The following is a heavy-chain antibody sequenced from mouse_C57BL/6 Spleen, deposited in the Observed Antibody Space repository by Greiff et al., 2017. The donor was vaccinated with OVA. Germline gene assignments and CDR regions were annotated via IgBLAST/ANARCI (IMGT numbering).Heavy chain of an antibody. CDR3: ARRLGQDAMDY. CDR2: ISYDGSN. Sequence: VQLKQSGPGLVKPSQSLSLTCSVTGYSITSGYYWNWIRQFPGNKLEWMGYISYDGSNNYNPSLKNRISITRDTSKNQFFLKLNSVTTEDTATYYCARRLGQDAMDYWGQGTSVTVSS. V-gene: IGHV3-6*01. CDR1: GYSITSGYY. D-gene: IGHD3-3*01. J-gene: IGHJ4*01.